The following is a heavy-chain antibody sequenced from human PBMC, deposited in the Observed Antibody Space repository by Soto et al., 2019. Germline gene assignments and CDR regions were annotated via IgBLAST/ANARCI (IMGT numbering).Heavy chain of an antibody. J-gene: IGHJ6*02. CDR3: ARESTDLWFGELLYYYYGMDV. D-gene: IGHD3-10*01. CDR2: IRAYNGNT. CDR1: GYTFTSYG. V-gene: IGHV1-18*04. Sequence: ASVKVSCKASGYTFTSYGISWVRQAPGQVLEWMGWIRAYNGNTNYAQKRQGRVTMTTDTSTSTAYMELRSLRSDDTAVYYCARESTDLWFGELLYYYYGMDVWGQGTTVTVSS.